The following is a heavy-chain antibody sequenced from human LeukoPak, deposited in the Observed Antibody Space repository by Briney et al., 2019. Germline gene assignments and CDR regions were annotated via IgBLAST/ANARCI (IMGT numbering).Heavy chain of an antibody. Sequence: SETLSLTCTVSGTSISSYYWSWIRQPPGKTLEWIGYIYYTGSTTYNPSLESRVTISVDTSKNRFSLKLSSVTAADTAVYYCARGPAYGSLYYFDYWGQGTLVTVSS. CDR3: ARGPAYGSLYYFDY. CDR1: GTSISSYY. V-gene: IGHV4-59*01. D-gene: IGHD6-13*01. CDR2: IYYTGST. J-gene: IGHJ4*02.